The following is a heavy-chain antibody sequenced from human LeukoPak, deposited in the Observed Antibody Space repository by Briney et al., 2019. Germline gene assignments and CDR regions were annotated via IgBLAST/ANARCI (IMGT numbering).Heavy chain of an antibody. Sequence: GGSLRLSCAASGFTFSSYNMNWVRQAPGKGLEWVSSISSSSSYIYYADSVKGRFTISRDNAKNPLYLQMNSLRAEDTAVYYCARIGDYWSVGRFDYWGQGTLVTVSS. CDR1: GFTFSSYN. D-gene: IGHD1-1*01. V-gene: IGHV3-21*01. CDR3: ARIGDYWSVGRFDY. CDR2: ISSSSSYI. J-gene: IGHJ4*02.